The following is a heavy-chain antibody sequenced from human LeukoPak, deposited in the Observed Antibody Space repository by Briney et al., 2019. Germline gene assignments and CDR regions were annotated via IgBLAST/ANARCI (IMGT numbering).Heavy chain of an antibody. CDR1: GGSISSGDYY. CDR2: IYYSGST. V-gene: IGHV4-30-4*01. D-gene: IGHD4-17*01. Sequence: PSQTLSLTCTVSGGSISSGDYYWSWIRQSPGKGLEWTGYIYYSGSTYYNPSLKSRVTISVDTSKNQFSLKLSSVTAADTAVYYCARYGVDDAFDIWGQGTMVTVSS. J-gene: IGHJ3*02. CDR3: ARYGVDDAFDI.